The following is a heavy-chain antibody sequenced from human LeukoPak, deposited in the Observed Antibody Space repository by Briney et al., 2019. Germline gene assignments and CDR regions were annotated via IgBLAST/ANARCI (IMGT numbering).Heavy chain of an antibody. CDR3: ARMIVDTAMDDAFDI. CDR2: IKQDGSEK. V-gene: IGHV3-7*03. D-gene: IGHD5-18*01. CDR1: GFTFSSYW. Sequence: GGSLRLSCAASGFTFSSYWMSWVRQAPGKGLEWVANIKQDGSEKYYVDSVKGRFTISRHNSKNTLYLQMNSLRAEDTAVYYCARMIVDTAMDDAFDIWGQGTMVTVSS. J-gene: IGHJ3*02.